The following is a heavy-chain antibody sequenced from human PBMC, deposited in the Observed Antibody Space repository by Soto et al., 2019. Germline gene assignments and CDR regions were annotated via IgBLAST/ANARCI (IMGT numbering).Heavy chain of an antibody. Sequence: SETLSLTCTVSGGSIRSSSSYWGWVRQPPGKGLERVGSIYNSGSTYYNPSLKSRVTVSVDKSENQFSLKLSSVTAADTAVYYCASRLPRVGATFDYWGQGTLVTVSS. J-gene: IGHJ4*02. D-gene: IGHD1-26*01. CDR3: ASRLPRVGATFDY. CDR1: GGSIRSSSSY. CDR2: IYNSGST. V-gene: IGHV4-39*07.